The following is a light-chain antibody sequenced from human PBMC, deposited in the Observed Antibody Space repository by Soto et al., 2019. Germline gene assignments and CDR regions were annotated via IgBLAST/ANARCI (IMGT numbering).Light chain of an antibody. Sequence: EIVMTQSPATLSVSPGERATLSCRASQSVSSNLAWYQQKPGQAPRLLIYGASTRATGIPARFSGSGSGTEFTLTISSLQSEDFAVYYCQQYNNCITFGQGTRLQMK. V-gene: IGKV3-15*01. CDR3: QQYNNCIT. CDR2: GAS. CDR1: QSVSSN. J-gene: IGKJ5*01.